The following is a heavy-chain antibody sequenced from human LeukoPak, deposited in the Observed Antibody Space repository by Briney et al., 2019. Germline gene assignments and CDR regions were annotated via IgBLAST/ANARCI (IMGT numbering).Heavy chain of an antibody. J-gene: IGHJ5*02. CDR3: AREVTMGPEGWFDP. D-gene: IGHD3-10*01. Sequence: SETLSLTCTVSGGSISSYYWSWIRQPPGKGLEWIGYIYYSGSTNYNPSLKSRVTISVDTSKNQLSLKLSSVTAADTAVYYCAREVTMGPEGWFDPWGQGTLVTVSS. CDR2: IYYSGST. V-gene: IGHV4-59*12. CDR1: GGSISSYY.